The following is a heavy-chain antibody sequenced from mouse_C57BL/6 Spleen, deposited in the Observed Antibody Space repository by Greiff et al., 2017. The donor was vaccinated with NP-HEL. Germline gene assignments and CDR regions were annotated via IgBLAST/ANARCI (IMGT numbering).Heavy chain of an antibody. CDR1: GYAFSSSW. V-gene: IGHV1-82*01. CDR2: FYPGDGDT. CDR3: ARVGDYSNCMDY. D-gene: IGHD2-5*01. J-gene: IGHJ4*01. Sequence: VKLMESGPELVKPGASVKISCKASGYAFSSSWMNWVKQRPGKGLEWIGRFYPGDGDTNYNGKFKGKATLTADKSSSTAYMQLSSLTSEDSAVYFCARVGDYSNCMDYWGQGTSVTVSS.